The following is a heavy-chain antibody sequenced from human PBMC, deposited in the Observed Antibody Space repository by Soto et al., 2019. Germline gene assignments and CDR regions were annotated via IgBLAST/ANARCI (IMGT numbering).Heavy chain of an antibody. CDR1: GYSFSSFG. J-gene: IGHJ4*02. Sequence: QVHLVQSEDEVKKPGASVKVSCKASGYSFSSFGISWVRQAPGQGLEWMGWISGYNGQTNYAQNLQGRVTMTIDTSTSTAYMELRSLRSDDTAVYYCVRDGVATQDYWGQGTLVTVSS. CDR3: VRDGVATQDY. CDR2: ISGYNGQT. D-gene: IGHD5-12*01. V-gene: IGHV1-18*04.